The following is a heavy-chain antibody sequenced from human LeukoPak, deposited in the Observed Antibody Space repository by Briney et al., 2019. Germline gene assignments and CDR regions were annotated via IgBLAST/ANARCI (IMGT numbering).Heavy chain of an antibody. Sequence: GGSLRLSCAASGFTFSSYSMNWGRQAPGKGLDWVSSISSSSSYIYYADSVKGRFTISRDNAKNSLYLQMNSLRAEDTAVYYCARDDPNKVRDDYWGQGTLVTVSS. D-gene: IGHD1-1*01. CDR2: ISSSSSYI. CDR1: GFTFSSYS. V-gene: IGHV3-21*01. CDR3: ARDDPNKVRDDY. J-gene: IGHJ4*02.